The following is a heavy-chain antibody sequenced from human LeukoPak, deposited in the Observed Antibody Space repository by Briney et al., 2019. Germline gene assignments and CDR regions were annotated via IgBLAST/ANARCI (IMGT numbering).Heavy chain of an antibody. CDR3: ARQKAAAGHIDY. Sequence: GESLKLSCKGYGYSSTSYWIGWVRQMPGKGLEWMGIIYPGDSDTRYSPSFQGQVTISADKSISTAYLQWSSLKASDTAMYYCARQKAAAGHIDYWGQGTLVTVSS. J-gene: IGHJ4*02. CDR1: GYSSTSYW. V-gene: IGHV5-51*01. D-gene: IGHD6-13*01. CDR2: IYPGDSDT.